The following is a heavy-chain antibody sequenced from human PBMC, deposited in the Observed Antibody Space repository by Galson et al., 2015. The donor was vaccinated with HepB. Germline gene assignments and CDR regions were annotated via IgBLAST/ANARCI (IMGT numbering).Heavy chain of an antibody. CDR1: GGTFSSYA. D-gene: IGHD3-22*01. CDR2: IIPIFGTA. J-gene: IGHJ3*02. Sequence: SVKVSCKASGGTFSSYAISWVRQAPGQGLEWMGGIIPIFGTANYAQKFQGRVTITADESTSTAYMELSSLRSEDTAVYYCARRFYDSSGFNAFDIWGQGTMVTVSS. V-gene: IGHV1-69*13. CDR3: ARRFYDSSGFNAFDI.